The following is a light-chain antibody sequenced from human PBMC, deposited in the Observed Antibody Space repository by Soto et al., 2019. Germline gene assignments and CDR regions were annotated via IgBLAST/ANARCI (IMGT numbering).Light chain of an antibody. CDR1: QSVSSSY. J-gene: IGKJ3*01. Sequence: EIVLTQSPGTLYLYPGERATLSCRASQSVSSSYLAWYQQKPGQAPRLLIYGASSRATGITGRFSGSGSGTDFTLTISRLEPEDFAVYYCQQYGRSPFTFGPGTKVDIK. V-gene: IGKV3-20*01. CDR3: QQYGRSPFT. CDR2: GAS.